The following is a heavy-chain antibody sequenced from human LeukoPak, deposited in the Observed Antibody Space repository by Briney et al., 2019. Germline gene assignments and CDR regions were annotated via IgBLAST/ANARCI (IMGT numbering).Heavy chain of an antibody. V-gene: IGHV3-23*01. CDR1: GFTFSSYA. CDR3: ARRNYDSSGTHAFDI. CDR2: ISGSGGST. Sequence: GGSLRLSCAASGFTFSSYAMSWVRQAPGKGLEWVSAISGSGGSTYYADSVKGRFTISRDNSKNTLYLQMNSLRAEDTAVYYCARRNYDSSGTHAFDIWGQGTMVTVSS. D-gene: IGHD3-22*01. J-gene: IGHJ3*02.